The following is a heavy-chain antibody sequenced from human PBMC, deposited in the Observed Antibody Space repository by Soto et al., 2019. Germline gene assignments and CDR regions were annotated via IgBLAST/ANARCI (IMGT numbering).Heavy chain of an antibody. CDR2: ISSSTTII. J-gene: IGHJ4*02. D-gene: IGHD6-25*01. CDR1: GFTFSSHS. V-gene: IGHV3-48*02. Sequence: GGSLRLSCAASGFTFSSHSMNWVRQAPGKGLECISYISSSTTIIYYADSVKGRFTVSRDIAKNSLYLQMDSLRDEDTAVYYCARGLTGLAAEPWDYFDYWGEGTLVTVSS. CDR3: ARGLTGLAAEPWDYFDY.